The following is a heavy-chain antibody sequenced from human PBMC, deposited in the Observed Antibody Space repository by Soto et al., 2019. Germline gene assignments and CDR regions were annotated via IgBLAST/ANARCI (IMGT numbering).Heavy chain of an antibody. V-gene: IGHV3-23*01. J-gene: IGHJ4*02. CDR3: AKDETVSLAARPIDY. Sequence: EVQLLESGGGLVQPGGSLRLSCAASGFTFSSYAMSWVRQAPGKGLEWISGIGGSGASTSYADSVKGRFTISRDNSKNTMHLQMNSLRAEDTAIYYCAKDETVSLAARPIDYWGQGTLVTVSS. CDR2: IGGSGAST. D-gene: IGHD6-6*01. CDR1: GFTFSSYA.